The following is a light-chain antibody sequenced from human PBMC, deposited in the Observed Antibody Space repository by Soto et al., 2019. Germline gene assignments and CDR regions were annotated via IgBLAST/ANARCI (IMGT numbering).Light chain of an antibody. CDR3: CSYAGSSTWV. J-gene: IGLJ3*02. CDR1: SSDVGSYNL. Sequence: QSALTQPASVSGSPGQSITISCTGTSSDVGSYNLVSWYQQHPGKAPKLMIYEGSKRTSGVSNRFSGSKSGNTASLTISGLQAEDEADYYCCSYAGSSTWVFGGGTTVTVL. CDR2: EGS. V-gene: IGLV2-23*01.